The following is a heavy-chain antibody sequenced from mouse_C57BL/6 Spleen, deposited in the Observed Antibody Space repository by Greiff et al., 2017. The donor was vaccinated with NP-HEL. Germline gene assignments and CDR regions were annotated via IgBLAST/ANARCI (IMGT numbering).Heavy chain of an antibody. D-gene: IGHD1-1*01. CDR1: GYTFTDYY. CDR2: INPNNGGT. J-gene: IGHJ2*01. V-gene: IGHV1-26*01. CDR3: ASGLTTVVPFDY. Sequence: VQLQQSGPELVKPGASVKISCKASGYTFTDYYMNWVKQSHGKSLEWIGDINPNNGGTSYNQKFKGKATLTVDKSSSTAYMELRSLTSEDSAVYYCASGLTTVVPFDYWGQGTTRTVSS.